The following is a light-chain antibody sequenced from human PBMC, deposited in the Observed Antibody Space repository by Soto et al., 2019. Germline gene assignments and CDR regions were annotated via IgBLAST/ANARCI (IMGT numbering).Light chain of an antibody. CDR1: QSVSSSY. CDR3: HQYGGSPRT. Sequence: EIVLTQSPGTLSLSPGERATLSCRASQSVSSSYLAWYQQKPGQAPRLLIYGASSRATGIPDRFSGSWSGTDFPLTISRLEPEDFAVYYCHQYGGSPRTLGQGTKVEIK. CDR2: GAS. J-gene: IGKJ1*01. V-gene: IGKV3-20*01.